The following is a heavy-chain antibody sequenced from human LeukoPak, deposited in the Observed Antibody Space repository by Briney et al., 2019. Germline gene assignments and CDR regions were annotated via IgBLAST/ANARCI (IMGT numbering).Heavy chain of an antibody. CDR2: IYTSGST. J-gene: IGHJ5*02. CDR1: GYSISSGYF. D-gene: IGHD3-9*01. CDR3: ARDVYDILTGYYIWFDP. Sequence: SETLSLACTVSGYSISSGYFWGWIRQPAGKGLEWIGRIYTSGSTNYNPSLKSRVTISVDTSKNQFSLKLSSVTAADTAVYYCARDVYDILTGYYIWFDPWGQGTLVTVSS. V-gene: IGHV4-61*02.